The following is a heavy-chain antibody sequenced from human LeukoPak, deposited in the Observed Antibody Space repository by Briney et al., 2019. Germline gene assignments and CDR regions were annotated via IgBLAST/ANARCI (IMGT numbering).Heavy chain of an antibody. Sequence: SETLSLTCTVSGGSISSSSYYWGWIRQPPGKRLEWIGSIYYSGSTYYNPSLKSRVTISVDTSKNQFSLKLSSVTAADTAVYYCARAEAKPNERDYGGNSSSHYFDYWGQGTLVTVSS. J-gene: IGHJ4*02. CDR3: ARAEAKPNERDYGGNSSSHYFDY. D-gene: IGHD4-23*01. V-gene: IGHV4-39*07. CDR1: GGSISSSSYY. CDR2: IYYSGST.